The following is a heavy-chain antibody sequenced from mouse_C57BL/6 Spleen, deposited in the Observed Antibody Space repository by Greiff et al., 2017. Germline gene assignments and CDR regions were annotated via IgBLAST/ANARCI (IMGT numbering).Heavy chain of an antibody. V-gene: IGHV3-6*01. Sequence: EVQRVESGPGLVKPSQSLSLTCSVTGYSITSGYYWNWIRQFPGNKLEWMGYISYDGSNNYNPSLKNRISITRDTSKNQFFLKLNSVTTEDTATYYCASYDGYLYYYAMDYWGQGTSVTVSS. D-gene: IGHD2-3*01. CDR2: ISYDGSN. CDR3: ASYDGYLYYYAMDY. CDR1: GYSITSGYY. J-gene: IGHJ4*01.